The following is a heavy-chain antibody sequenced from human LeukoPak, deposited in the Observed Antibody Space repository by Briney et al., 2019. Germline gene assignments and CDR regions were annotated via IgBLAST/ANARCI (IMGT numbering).Heavy chain of an antibody. Sequence: SETLSLTCTVSGGSISSYYWSWIRQPPGKGLEWIGRIYTSGSTNYNPSLKSRVTISVDTSKNQFSLKLSSVTAADTAVYYCARLSSLGYSNFPFDYWGQGTLVTVSS. J-gene: IGHJ4*02. CDR1: GGSISSYY. CDR3: ARLSSLGYSNFPFDY. CDR2: IYTSGST. V-gene: IGHV4-4*08. D-gene: IGHD4-11*01.